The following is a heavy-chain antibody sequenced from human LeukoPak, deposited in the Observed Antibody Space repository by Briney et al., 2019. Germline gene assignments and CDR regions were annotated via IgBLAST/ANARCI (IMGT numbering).Heavy chain of an antibody. Sequence: SETLSLTCTVSGGSTSSGDYYWSWIRQPPGKGLEWIGYIYYSGSTYYNPSLKSRVTISVDTSKNQFSLKLSSVTAADTAVYYCARASSGWYEEYYFDYWGQGTLVTVSS. V-gene: IGHV4-30-4*01. CDR1: GGSTSSGDYY. D-gene: IGHD6-19*01. CDR2: IYYSGST. J-gene: IGHJ4*02. CDR3: ARASSGWYEEYYFDY.